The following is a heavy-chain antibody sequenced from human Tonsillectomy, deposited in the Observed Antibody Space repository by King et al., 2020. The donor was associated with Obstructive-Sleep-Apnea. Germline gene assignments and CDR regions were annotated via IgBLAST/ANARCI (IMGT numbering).Heavy chain of an antibody. D-gene: IGHD2-21*02. CDR2: IYYSGST. CDR1: GGSISSGGYY. CDR3: ARLGCGGDCYSSKDWYFDL. J-gene: IGHJ2*01. V-gene: IGHV4-31*03. Sequence: VQLQESGPGLVKPSQTLSLTCTVSGGSISSGGYYWSWVRQHPGKGLEWIGYIYYSGSTYYNPSLNSRVTISVDSSKNQFSLKLSSVTAADTAGDYCARLGCGGDCYSSKDWYFDLWGRGTLVTVSS.